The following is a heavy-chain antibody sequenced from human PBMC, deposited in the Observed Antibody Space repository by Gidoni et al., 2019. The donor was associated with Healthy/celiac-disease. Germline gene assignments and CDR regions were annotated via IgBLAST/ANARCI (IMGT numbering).Heavy chain of an antibody. D-gene: IGHD3-22*01. CDR2: IYYSGST. J-gene: IGHJ4*02. Sequence: QVQLQESGPGLVKPSQTLSLTCTVSGGSISSGGYYWSWIRQHPGKGLEWIGYIYYSGSTYYNPSLKSRVTISVDTSKNQFSLKLSSVTAADTAVYYCARGRRYYYDSSAHSHFDYWGQGTLVTVSS. CDR1: GGSISSGGYY. CDR3: ARGRRYYYDSSAHSHFDY. V-gene: IGHV4-31*03.